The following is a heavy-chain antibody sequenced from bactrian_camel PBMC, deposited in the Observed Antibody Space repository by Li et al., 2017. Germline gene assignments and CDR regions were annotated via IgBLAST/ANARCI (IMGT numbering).Heavy chain of an antibody. D-gene: IGHD6*01. CDR3: VRGPNSAWYFDY. Sequence: VQLVESGGGLVQPGGSLRLSCAASGFTFGGWAMSWVRQAPGGGLEWLSAIHTGAGVIHTADSVKGRFIISRDNAKNTLYLQLNSLKTEDTAMYYCVRGPNSAWYFDYWGQGTQVTVS. V-gene: IGHV3S31*01. CDR1: GFTFGGWA. J-gene: IGHJ4*01. CDR2: IHTGAGVI.